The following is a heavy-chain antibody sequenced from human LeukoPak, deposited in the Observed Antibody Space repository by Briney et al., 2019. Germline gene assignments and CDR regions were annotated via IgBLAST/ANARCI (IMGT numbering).Heavy chain of an antibody. V-gene: IGHV1-8*01. CDR2: MNPNSGNT. Sequence: ASVKVSCKASGYTFTSYDINWVREATGQGLEWMGWMNPNSGNTGYAQKFQGRVTMTRNTSISTAYMELSSLRSEDTAVYYCARVAIAVAGKYYYGMDVWGQGTTVTVSS. CDR3: ARVAIAVAGKYYYGMDV. D-gene: IGHD6-19*01. J-gene: IGHJ6*02. CDR1: GYTFTSYD.